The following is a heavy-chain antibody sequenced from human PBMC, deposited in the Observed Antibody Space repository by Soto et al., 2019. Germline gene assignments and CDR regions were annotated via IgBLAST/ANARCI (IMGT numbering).Heavy chain of an antibody. CDR1: GFSFSKFP. D-gene: IGHD2-21*02. Sequence: PGGSLRLSCSASGFSFSKFPMRWVRQAPGKGLEYVSTISSNGGSAYYADSVKDRFTISRDNSKNTVSLQMSSLRVEDTAVYYCVKDRRTAIGKVGIDYWGQGTVVTVSS. J-gene: IGHJ4*02. CDR2: ISSNGGSA. V-gene: IGHV3-64D*06. CDR3: VKDRRTAIGKVGIDY.